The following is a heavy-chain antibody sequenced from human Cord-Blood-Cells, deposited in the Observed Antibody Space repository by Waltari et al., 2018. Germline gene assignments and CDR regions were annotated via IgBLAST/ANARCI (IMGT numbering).Heavy chain of an antibody. CDR3: ATGNESSSFDY. J-gene: IGHJ4*02. Sequence: QVQLQESGPGLVKPSQTLSLTCTVSGGSISSGGYYWSWIRQHPGKGLEVLGYIYYSGSTYYNPSLKSRVTISVDTSKNQFSLKLSSVTAADTAVYYCATGNESSSFDYWGQGTLVTVSS. CDR2: IYYSGST. CDR1: GGSISSGGYY. D-gene: IGHD6-6*01. V-gene: IGHV4-31*03.